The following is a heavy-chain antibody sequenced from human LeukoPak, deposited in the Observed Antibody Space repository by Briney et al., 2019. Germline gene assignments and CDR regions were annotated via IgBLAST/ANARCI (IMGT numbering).Heavy chain of an antibody. CDR1: GYSFTSYW. CDR2: IYPGDSDT. V-gene: IGHV5-51*01. CDR3: ARQTTYYYDSSGYSSPYYGMDV. Sequence: GESLKISCKGSGYSFTSYWIDWVRQMPGKGLEWMGIIYPGDSDTRYSPSFQGQVTISADKSISTAYLQWSSLKASDTAMYYCARQTTYYYDSSGYSSPYYGMDVWGQGTTVTVSS. D-gene: IGHD3-22*01. J-gene: IGHJ6*02.